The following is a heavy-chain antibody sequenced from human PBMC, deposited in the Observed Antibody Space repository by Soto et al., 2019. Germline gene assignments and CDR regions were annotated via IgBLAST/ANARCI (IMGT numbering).Heavy chain of an antibody. V-gene: IGHV3-30-3*01. CDR2: ISYDGSNK. D-gene: IGHD3-3*01. J-gene: IGHJ4*02. CDR3: ARDPATIFGVVGVFDY. Sequence: QVQLVEAGGCVGQPGRSLRLSCAACGFTFSSYAMHWVRQAPGKGLEWVAVISYDGSNKDYADSVKGRFTISSDNSNNTLYLQMNSLRAEDTAVYYCARDPATIFGVVGVFDYWGQGTLVTVSS. CDR1: GFTFSSYA.